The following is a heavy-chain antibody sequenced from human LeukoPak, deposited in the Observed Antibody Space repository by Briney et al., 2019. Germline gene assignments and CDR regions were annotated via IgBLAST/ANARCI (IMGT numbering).Heavy chain of an antibody. Sequence: GGSLRLSCAAPGFTFGGYAMYWVRQAPGKGREWVSGISGGGGSTFYADSVKGRFTISRDNSENTVYLQMNSLRADDTAVYYCAKTTAGYSSGRYPGWPVDYWGQGTLVTVSS. CDR2: ISGGGGST. CDR3: AKTTAGYSSGRYPGWPVDY. D-gene: IGHD6-19*01. J-gene: IGHJ4*02. CDR1: GFTFGGYA. V-gene: IGHV3-23*01.